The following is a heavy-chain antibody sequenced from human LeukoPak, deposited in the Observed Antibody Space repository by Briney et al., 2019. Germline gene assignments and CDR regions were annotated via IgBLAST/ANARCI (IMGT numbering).Heavy chain of an antibody. J-gene: IGHJ4*02. CDR1: GFTFSSYG. D-gene: IGHD3-10*01. Sequence: PGGSLRLSCAASGFTFSSYGMHWVRQAPGKGLEWVAVIWHDGGNKYYADSVKGRFTISRDNSKNTMSLQMDSLRAEDTAMYYCAAHHYGPGRWSYYFDYWGQGTLVTVSS. V-gene: IGHV3-33*01. CDR2: IWHDGGNK. CDR3: AAHHYGPGRWSYYFDY.